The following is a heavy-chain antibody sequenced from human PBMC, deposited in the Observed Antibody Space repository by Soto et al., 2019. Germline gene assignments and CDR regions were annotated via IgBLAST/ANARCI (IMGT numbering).Heavy chain of an antibody. J-gene: IGHJ3*02. CDR1: GFICSSYD. Sequence: SLRLSCAASGFICSSYDMSWVRQAPGKGLEWVSTILVDGRTFYADSVKGRFTISRDSSQNTVYLQMNSLTAGDTALYYCAKATATGGGAFDICGQGTMVTGS. D-gene: IGHD2-8*02. CDR2: ILVDGRT. V-gene: IGHV3-23*01. CDR3: AKATATGGGAFDI.